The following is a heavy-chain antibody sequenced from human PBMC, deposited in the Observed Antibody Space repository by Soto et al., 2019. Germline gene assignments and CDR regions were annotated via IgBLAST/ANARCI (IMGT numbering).Heavy chain of an antibody. CDR2: ISYDGSLK. D-gene: IGHD3-16*01. CDR1: GITFSGYA. V-gene: IGHV3-30-3*01. Sequence: QVQLVESGGGVVQPGGSLRVSCAASGITFSGYAMHWVRQAPGKGLEWVAFISYDGSLKYYADSVKGRFTTSRDNSQNTLYLQMNSLRPEDTAVYYCARDVPLGHWGQGALVTVSS. J-gene: IGHJ4*02. CDR3: ARDVPLGH.